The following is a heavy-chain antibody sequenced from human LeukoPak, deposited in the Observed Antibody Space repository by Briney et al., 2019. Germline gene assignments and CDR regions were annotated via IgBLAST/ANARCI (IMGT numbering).Heavy chain of an antibody. CDR1: GYTFTSYG. V-gene: IGHV1-18*01. D-gene: IGHD2-2*02. Sequence: VASVKVSCKASGYTFTSYGISWVRQAPGQGLEWMGWISAYNGNTNYAQKLQGRVTMTTDTSTSTAYMELRSLRSDDTAVYYCARDCSSTSCYTPNWFDPWGQGTLVTVSS. CDR2: ISAYNGNT. J-gene: IGHJ5*02. CDR3: ARDCSSTSCYTPNWFDP.